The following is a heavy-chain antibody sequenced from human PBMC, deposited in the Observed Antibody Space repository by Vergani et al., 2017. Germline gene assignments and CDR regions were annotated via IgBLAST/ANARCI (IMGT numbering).Heavy chain of an antibody. D-gene: IGHD4-11*01. CDR2: IDHTGRP. J-gene: IGHJ6*03. CDR3: ARVNTETNGHLYYYFYMDV. Sequence: QVQLQQWGGGLLKPSETLSLTCVVNGGSFTSYHWTWIRQSPGEGLEWVGDIDHTGRPDYTPSLKSRLTMSVDKSRKQFSLTLNSVTATDTAIYFCARVNTETNGHLYYYFYMDVWVQGTAVTVS. V-gene: IGHV4-34*01. CDR1: GGSFTSYH.